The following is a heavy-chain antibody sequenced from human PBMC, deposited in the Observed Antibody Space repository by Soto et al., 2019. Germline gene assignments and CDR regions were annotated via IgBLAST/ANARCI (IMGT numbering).Heavy chain of an antibody. CDR1: GGSISSSSYY. Sequence: SETLSLTCTVSGGSISSSSYYWGWIRQPPGKGLEWIGSIYYSGNTYYNPSLKSRVTISVDTSKNQFSLKLSSVTAADTAVYYCARQQTVAGTRGWFDPWGQGTLVTVSS. CDR2: IYYSGNT. CDR3: ARQQTVAGTRGWFDP. V-gene: IGHV4-39*01. J-gene: IGHJ5*02. D-gene: IGHD6-19*01.